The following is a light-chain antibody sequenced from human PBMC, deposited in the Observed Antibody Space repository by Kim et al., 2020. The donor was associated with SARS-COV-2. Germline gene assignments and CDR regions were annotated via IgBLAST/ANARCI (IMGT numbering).Light chain of an antibody. CDR1: QAIGNN. CDR3: QQRKSAPYT. V-gene: IGKV1-27*01. J-gene: IGKJ3*01. Sequence: DIQMTQSPSSLSASIGDRVSITCRASQAIGNNLGWYQQKPGEVPKLLIYRASTLQPGVPSRFSGSESGTDFTLIISSLQPGDVATYFCQQRKSAPYTFGPGTKVDIK. CDR2: RAS.